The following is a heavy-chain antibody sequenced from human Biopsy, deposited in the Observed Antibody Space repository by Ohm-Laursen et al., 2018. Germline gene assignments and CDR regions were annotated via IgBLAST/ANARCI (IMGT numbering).Heavy chain of an antibody. CDR3: AGYISGYPV. CDR2: SKNKAQGYTT. V-gene: IGHV3-72*01. Sequence: GSLRLSCTASGFSVSDHYMDWVRQTPGKGLEWVGRSKNKAQGYTTEYAASVRGRFTFSRDDSRNLVYLQMQSLKTEDTAVYYCAGYISGYPVWGQETTVTVSS. J-gene: IGHJ6*02. D-gene: IGHD5-18*01. CDR1: GFSVSDHY.